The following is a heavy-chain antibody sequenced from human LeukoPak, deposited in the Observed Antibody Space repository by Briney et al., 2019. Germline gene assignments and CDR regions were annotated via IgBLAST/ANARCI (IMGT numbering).Heavy chain of an antibody. D-gene: IGHD5-18*01. V-gene: IGHV4-38-2*02. CDR2: IYHSGST. CDR3: ARVGDTAGTTWSFDY. CDR1: GYSISSGYY. Sequence: SETLPLTCTVSGYSISSGYYWGWIRQPPGKGLEWIGSIYHSGSTYYNPSLKSRVTISVDTSKNQFSLKLSSVTAADTAVYYCARVGDTAGTTWSFDYWGQGTLVTVSS. J-gene: IGHJ4*02.